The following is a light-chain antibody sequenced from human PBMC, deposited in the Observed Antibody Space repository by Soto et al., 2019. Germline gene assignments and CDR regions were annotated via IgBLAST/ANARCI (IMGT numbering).Light chain of an antibody. CDR2: GAS. V-gene: IGKV1-27*01. CDR3: QKYDMDPPAT. Sequence: DIQMTQSPSSLSAFVGDSVTMSCRASQGIHNFLAWYQHKPGKAPKLLIFGASTLHSGVPSRFSGSGSGTDFTLNITNLQPEDVATYYCQKYDMDPPATFGQGTKVEI. CDR1: QGIHNF. J-gene: IGKJ1*01.